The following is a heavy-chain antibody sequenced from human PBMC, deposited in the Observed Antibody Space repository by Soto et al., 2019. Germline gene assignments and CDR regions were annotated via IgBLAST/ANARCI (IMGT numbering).Heavy chain of an antibody. V-gene: IGHV4-31*03. CDR2: IYYSGST. CDR1: GGSSSSGGYY. CDR3: ARVPSITLVRRVGFDP. D-gene: IGHD3-10*01. Sequence: PSGTLSLTCTVSGGSSSSGGYYWIWIRQHPGKVLDCVCDIYYSGSTDYNPSLKSRVTISVDTAKNQFSLKLSSGTAADMAVYYCARVPSITLVRRVGFDPRAQGPLVTLS. J-gene: IGHJ5*02.